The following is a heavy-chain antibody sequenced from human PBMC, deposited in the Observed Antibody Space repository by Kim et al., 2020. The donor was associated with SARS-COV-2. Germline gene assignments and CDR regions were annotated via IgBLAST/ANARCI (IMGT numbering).Heavy chain of an antibody. J-gene: IGHJ4*02. Sequence: SETLSLTCTVSGYSISSGYYWGWIRQPPGKGLEWIGSIYHSGSTYYNPSLKSRVTISVDTSKNQFSLKLSSVTAADTAVYYCARTHSRVAGKTPIDYWGQGTLVTVSS. CDR2: IYHSGST. CDR3: ARTHSRVAGKTPIDY. V-gene: IGHV4-38-2*02. CDR1: GYSISSGYY. D-gene: IGHD6-19*01.